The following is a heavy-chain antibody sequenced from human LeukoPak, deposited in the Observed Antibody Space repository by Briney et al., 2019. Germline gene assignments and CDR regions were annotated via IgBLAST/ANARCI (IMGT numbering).Heavy chain of an antibody. CDR1: GFTFSSYW. D-gene: IGHD6-19*01. V-gene: IGHV3-7*01. CDR2: IKQDGSEK. CDR3: ARDSSGWYGHPKNEDY. Sequence: GGSLRLSCAASGFTFSSYWMSWVRQAPGRGLKWVANIKQDGSEKYYVDSVKGRFTISRDNAKNSLYLQMNSLRAEDTAVYYCARDSSGWYGHPKNEDYWGQGTLVTVSS. J-gene: IGHJ4*02.